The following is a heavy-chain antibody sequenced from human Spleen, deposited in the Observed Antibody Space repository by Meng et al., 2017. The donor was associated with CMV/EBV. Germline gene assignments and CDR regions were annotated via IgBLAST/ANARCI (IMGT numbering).Heavy chain of an antibody. D-gene: IGHD4-11*01. Sequence: QVQMQNSGPGMVKPSQTLSFTCTVSGGSIRSGDYYWSWIRQPPGKGLEWIGYIYYSGSTYYNPSLKSRVTISVDTSKNQFSLKLSSVTAADTAVYYCASSLVQYSAQFDPWGQGTLVTVSS. V-gene: IGHV4-30-4*08. J-gene: IGHJ5*02. CDR2: IYYSGST. CDR1: GGSIRSGDYY. CDR3: ASSLVQYSAQFDP.